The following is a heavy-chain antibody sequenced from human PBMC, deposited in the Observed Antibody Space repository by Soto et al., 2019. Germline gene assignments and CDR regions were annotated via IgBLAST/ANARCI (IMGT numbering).Heavy chain of an antibody. Sequence: EVQLEETGGGLVHPGRSLRLSCAASGFTFDDHGMNWVRQAPGKGLEWVSGISWNGGIIGFADSVKGRFTISRYNAKNSLYLQMNSLKPDDTAVYDCVKDIRIDWPKSLDYLGQGTAFTVTS. CDR1: GFTFDDHG. CDR2: ISWNGGII. V-gene: IGHV3-9*01. D-gene: IGHD3-9*01. CDR3: VKDIRIDWPKSLDY. J-gene: IGHJ4*02.